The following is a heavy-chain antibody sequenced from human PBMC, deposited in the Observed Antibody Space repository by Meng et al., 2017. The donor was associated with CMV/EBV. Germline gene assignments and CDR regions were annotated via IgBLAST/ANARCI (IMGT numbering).Heavy chain of an antibody. CDR2: INHSGST. Sequence: QVERRQGVGRLLTPPDTSCRSSGVYGGLVSGYYWSCIRQPPGKRLEWIEKINHSGSTNYNPSLKSRVTTSDDTYKKQFSLKRSSVTAADTAVYCCARRVGGWFDHWGQGTLVTVSS. CDR1: GGLVSGYY. J-gene: IGHJ5*02. V-gene: IGHV4-34*01. CDR3: ARRVGGWFDH. D-gene: IGHD1-26*01.